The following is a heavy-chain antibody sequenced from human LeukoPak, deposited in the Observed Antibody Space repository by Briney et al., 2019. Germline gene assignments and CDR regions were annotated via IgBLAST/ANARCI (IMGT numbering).Heavy chain of an antibody. J-gene: IGHJ4*02. CDR1: GFTFSSYE. V-gene: IGHV3-48*03. Sequence: SGGSLRLSCAGSGFTFSSYEMNWVRQAPGKGREWVSHISSSGRGIYYADSVKGRFTVSRDNAKNTLYLQMNSLRAEDTAVYYCARCPQWAHFDYWGQGTLVTVSS. CDR2: ISSSGRGI. CDR3: ARCPQWAHFDY. D-gene: IGHD1-26*01.